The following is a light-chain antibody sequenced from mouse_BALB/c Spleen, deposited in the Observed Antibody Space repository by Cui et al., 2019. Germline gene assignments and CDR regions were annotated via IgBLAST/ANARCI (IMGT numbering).Light chain of an antibody. J-gene: IGKJ2*01. Sequence: DIKMTQTTSSTYASLGEKCTSTCKASQDINSYLSWFQQKPGKSPKTLIYRANRLVDGVPSRFSGSGSGQDYSLTISSLEYEDMGIYYCLQYDEFPYTFGGGTKLEIK. CDR2: RAN. V-gene: IGKV14-111*01. CDR3: LQYDEFPYT. CDR1: QDINSY.